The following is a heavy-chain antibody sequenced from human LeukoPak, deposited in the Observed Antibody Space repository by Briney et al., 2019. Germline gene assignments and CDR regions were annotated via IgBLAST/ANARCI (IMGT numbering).Heavy chain of an antibody. V-gene: IGHV3-7*01. CDR3: SRSLDY. CDR2: MNQDGTTQ. CDR1: GFPFSGYW. Sequence: GGSLRLSCVASGFPFSGYWMDWVRQAPGKGMEWVANMNQDGTTQYFAPSVKGRFSISRDNAKNSLYLQMNSLRAEDTAVYYCSRSLDYLGQGALVTVSS. J-gene: IGHJ4*02.